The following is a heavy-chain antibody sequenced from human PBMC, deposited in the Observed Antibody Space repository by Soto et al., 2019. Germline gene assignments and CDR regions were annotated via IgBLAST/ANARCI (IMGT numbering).Heavy chain of an antibody. CDR2: IPYSGST. CDR3: ARHDADVDLFGY. D-gene: IGHD5-12*01. Sequence: SETLSLTCTVSGGSITSGGYYWTWIRQHPGKGLEFIGFIPYSGSTYYNPSLKSRVTISADTSKSQFSLELSSVTAADTAVYYCARHDADVDLFGYWGQGTLVTVSS. V-gene: IGHV4-31*03. CDR1: GGSITSGGYY. J-gene: IGHJ4*02.